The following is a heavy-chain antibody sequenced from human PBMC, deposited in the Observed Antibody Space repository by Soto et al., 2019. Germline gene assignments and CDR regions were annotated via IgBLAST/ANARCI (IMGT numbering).Heavy chain of an antibody. D-gene: IGHD3-9*01. V-gene: IGHV5-51*01. CDR3: ARHYDILTGYPYYYYGMDV. Sequence: GESLKISCKGSGYSFTSYWIGWVRQMPGKGLEWMGIIYPGDSDTRYSPSFQGQVTISADKSISTAYLQWSSLKASDTAMYYCARHYDILTGYPYYYYGMDVWGQGTTVTVSS. CDR1: GYSFTSYW. J-gene: IGHJ6*02. CDR2: IYPGDSDT.